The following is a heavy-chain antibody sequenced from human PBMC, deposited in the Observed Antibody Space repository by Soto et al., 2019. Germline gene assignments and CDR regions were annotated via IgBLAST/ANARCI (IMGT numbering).Heavy chain of an antibody. CDR3: ARRRTSYGMDV. Sequence: SETLSPTCAVSGGSISTYNYYWGWIRQPTGKGLEWIGSIDYSGSTYYNPSLKSRVTISVDASKNQFSLKVSSGTAADTAVYYCARRRTSYGMDVWGQGTTVTVS. CDR1: GGSISTYNYY. V-gene: IGHV4-39*01. J-gene: IGHJ6*02. CDR2: IDYSGST.